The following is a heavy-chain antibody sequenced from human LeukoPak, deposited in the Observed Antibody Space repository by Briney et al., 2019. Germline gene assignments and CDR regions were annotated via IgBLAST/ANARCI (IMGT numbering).Heavy chain of an antibody. J-gene: IGHJ5*02. CDR3: ARDRYCSSTSCYSWFDP. CDR1: GFTFSSYW. Sequence: PGGSLRLSCAASGFTFSSYWMHWVRQAPGKGLVWVSRINSDGSSTSYADSVKGRFTISRDNAKNTLYQQRNSLRAEDTAVYYCARDRYCSSTSCYSWFDPWGQGTLVTVSS. V-gene: IGHV3-74*01. CDR2: INSDGSST. D-gene: IGHD2-2*01.